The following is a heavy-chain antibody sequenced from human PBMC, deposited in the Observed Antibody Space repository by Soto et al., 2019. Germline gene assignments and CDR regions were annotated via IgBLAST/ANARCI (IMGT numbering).Heavy chain of an antibody. CDR3: ARGEIQQQRDY. V-gene: IGHV4-4*02. Sequence: QVQLQESGPGLVKPSGTLSLTCAVSGDSISSSQWWRWDRQPPREGLEWIGEIYHSGSTNYNPSLKRRVIISADKSKNQFSLKMSSVTDAGTAVYYWARGEIQQQRDYWGQGTLVTVSS. CDR2: IYHSGST. D-gene: IGHD6-13*01. J-gene: IGHJ4*02. CDR1: GDSISSSQW.